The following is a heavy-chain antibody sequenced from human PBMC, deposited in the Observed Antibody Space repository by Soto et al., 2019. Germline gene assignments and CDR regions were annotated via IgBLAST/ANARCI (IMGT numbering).Heavy chain of an antibody. CDR3: ARRERYYGSPGWFDP. CDR2: VYYNENT. CDR1: GGSISSFTYY. V-gene: IGHV4-39*01. J-gene: IGHJ5*02. Sequence: SETLSLTCSVSGGSISSFTYYWGWIRQPPGKGLEWIGTVYYNENTYYNPSLKSRVTITVDTAKNQFSLNLRSVTAAATAMYFCARRERYYGSPGWFDPWGPGTLVTVS. D-gene: IGHD3-10*01.